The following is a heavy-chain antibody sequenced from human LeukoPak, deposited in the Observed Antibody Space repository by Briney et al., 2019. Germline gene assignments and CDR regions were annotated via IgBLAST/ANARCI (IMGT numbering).Heavy chain of an antibody. D-gene: IGHD6-6*01. CDR2: IYYNGST. V-gene: IGHV4-39*01. CDR3: ARPARQLGAFDI. Sequence: SETLSLTCTVSGGSISSSSYYWGWLRQPPGKGLEWIGSIYYNGSTYYNPSLKSRVTISVDTSKNQFSLKLSSVTAADTAVYYCARPARQLGAFDIWGQGTMVTVSS. J-gene: IGHJ3*02. CDR1: GGSISSSSYY.